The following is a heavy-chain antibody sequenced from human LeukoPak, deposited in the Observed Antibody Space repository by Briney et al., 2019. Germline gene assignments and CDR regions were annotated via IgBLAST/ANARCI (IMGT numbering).Heavy chain of an antibody. D-gene: IGHD2-2*01. CDR3: AKDLGSTGAYYYYGMDV. Sequence: GGSLRLSCAASGFTFSNYVMHWVRQAPGKGLEWVAVMSSDGSNKYHADSVKGRFTISRDNSENTLYLQMNSLRPEDTAVYYCAKDLGSTGAYYYYGMDVWGQGTTVTVSS. CDR1: GFTFSNYV. V-gene: IGHV3-30*18. CDR2: MSSDGSNK. J-gene: IGHJ6*02.